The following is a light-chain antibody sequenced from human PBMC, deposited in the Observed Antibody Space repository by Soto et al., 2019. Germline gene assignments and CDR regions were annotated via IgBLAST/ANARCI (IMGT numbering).Light chain of an antibody. V-gene: IGLV2-14*03. CDR1: SSDVGGYNY. J-gene: IGLJ2*01. CDR2: DVT. CDR3: SSYTSSTSVV. Sequence: QSALTQPASVSGSPGQSITISCTGTSSDVGGYNYVSWYQQNPGKAPKLIIYDVTKWPSGVSNRFSGSKSGKTASLTISGLQAEDEADDYCSSYTSSTSVVFGGGTKLTVL.